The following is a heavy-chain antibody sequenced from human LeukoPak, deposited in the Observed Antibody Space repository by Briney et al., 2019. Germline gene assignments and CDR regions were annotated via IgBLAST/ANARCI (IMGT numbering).Heavy chain of an antibody. CDR3: AREQGYYSVPGY. CDR1: GFTFSSYW. D-gene: IGHD3-22*01. CDR2: IRSDGSST. V-gene: IGHV3-74*01. J-gene: IGHJ4*02. Sequence: PWGSVRLSCAASGFTFSSYWMHWVRQAPGKGPVWVARIRSDGSSTDYADSVKGRFAISRDNAKNTLYLQMNSLRAEDTAVYYCAREQGYYSVPGYCGQGTLVTVSS.